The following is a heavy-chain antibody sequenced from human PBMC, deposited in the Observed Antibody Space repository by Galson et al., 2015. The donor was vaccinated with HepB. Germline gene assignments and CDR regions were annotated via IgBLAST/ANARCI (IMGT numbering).Heavy chain of an antibody. CDR3: ASREGYCSGGSCYSWWWFDP. CDR1: GGSISSSNW. CDR2: IYHSGST. V-gene: IGHV4-4*02. J-gene: IGHJ5*02. D-gene: IGHD2-15*01. Sequence: SETLSLTCAVSGGSISSSNWWSWVRQPPGKGLEWIGEIYHSGSTNYNPSLKSRVTISVDKSKNQFSLKLSSVTAADTAVYYCASREGYCSGGSCYSWWWFDPWGQGTLVTVSS.